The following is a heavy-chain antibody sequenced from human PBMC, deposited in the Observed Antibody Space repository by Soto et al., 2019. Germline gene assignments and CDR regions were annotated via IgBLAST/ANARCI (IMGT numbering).Heavy chain of an antibody. CDR2: IIPILGIA. CDR3: ARDGLGEHGDLGDY. V-gene: IGHV1-69*04. Sequence: ASVKVSCKASGGTFSSYTISWVRQAPGQGLEWMGRIIPILGIANYAQKFQGRVTITADKSTSTAYMELSSLRSEDTAVYYCARDGLGEHGDLGDYWGQGTLVTVSS. J-gene: IGHJ4*02. D-gene: IGHD3-16*01. CDR1: GGTFSSYT.